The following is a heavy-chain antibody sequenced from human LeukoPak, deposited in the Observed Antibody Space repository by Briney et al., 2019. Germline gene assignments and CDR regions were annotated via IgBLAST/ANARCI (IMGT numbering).Heavy chain of an antibody. V-gene: IGHV1-69*13. J-gene: IGHJ3*02. CDR3: ARDAIPFGALGIAFDI. CDR1: GGTFSSYA. CDR2: IIPIFGTA. Sequence: ASVKVSCKASGGTFSSYAISWVRQAPGQGLEWMGGIIPIFGTANYAQKFQGRVTITADESTSTAYMELSSLRSGDTAVYYCARDAIPFGALGIAFDIWGQGTMVTVSS. D-gene: IGHD3-10*01.